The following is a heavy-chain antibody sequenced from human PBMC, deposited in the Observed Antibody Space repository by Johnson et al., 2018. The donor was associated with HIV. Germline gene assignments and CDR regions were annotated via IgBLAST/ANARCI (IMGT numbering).Heavy chain of an antibody. V-gene: IGHV3-43D*03. CDR2: ISWDGAST. CDR3: AKDSDTYYYGSGDGFDI. Sequence: VQLVESGGGFVQPGRSLRLSCAASGFTFDDYAIHWVRQAPGKGLEWVSVISWDGASTHYADSVKGRFTISRDNSKTSVYLQMHSLRSEDTALYYCAKDSDTYYYGSGDGFDIWGRGTMVTVSS. CDR1: GFTFDDYA. D-gene: IGHD3-10*01. J-gene: IGHJ3*02.